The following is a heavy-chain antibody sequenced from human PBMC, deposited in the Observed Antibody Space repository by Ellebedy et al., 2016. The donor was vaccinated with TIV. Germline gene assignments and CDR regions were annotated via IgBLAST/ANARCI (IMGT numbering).Heavy chain of an antibody. V-gene: IGHV3-21*01. Sequence: GESLKISCAASGFTFSSYSMNWVRQAPGKGLEWVSSLSSSSGYIYYGDSVKGRFTISRANARNSLFLQMNSLRAEDTAVYYCARVRLTGGWPDALDIWGQGTLVTVSS. J-gene: IGHJ3*02. CDR2: LSSSSGYI. D-gene: IGHD6-19*01. CDR3: ARVRLTGGWPDALDI. CDR1: GFTFSSYS.